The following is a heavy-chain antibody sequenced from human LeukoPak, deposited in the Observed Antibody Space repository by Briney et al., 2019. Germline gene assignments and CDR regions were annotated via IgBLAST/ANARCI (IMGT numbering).Heavy chain of an antibody. CDR2: IYYSGST. D-gene: IGHD1-26*01. V-gene: IGHV4-59*08. Sequence: SETLSLTCAVYGGPFSGYYWSWIRQPPGKGLEWIGYIYYSGSTNYNPSLKSRVTISVDTSKNQFSLKLSSVTAADTAVYYCARRLQTIVGATTFDDAFDIWGQGTMVTVSS. CDR3: ARRLQTIVGATTFDDAFDI. CDR1: GGPFSGYY. J-gene: IGHJ3*02.